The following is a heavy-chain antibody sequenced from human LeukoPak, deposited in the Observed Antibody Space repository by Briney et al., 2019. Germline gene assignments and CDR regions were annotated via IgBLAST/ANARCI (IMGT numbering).Heavy chain of an antibody. J-gene: IGHJ4*02. CDR2: ISSSSSYI. V-gene: IGHV3-21*01. Sequence: PGGSLRLSCAASGFTFSSFEMNWVRQAPGKGLGWVSSISSSSSYIYYADSVKGRFTISRDNAKNSLYLQMNSLRAEDTAVYYCARDGRTVTTDFDYWGQGTLVTVSS. CDR1: GFTFSSFE. CDR3: ARDGRTVTTDFDY. D-gene: IGHD4-11*01.